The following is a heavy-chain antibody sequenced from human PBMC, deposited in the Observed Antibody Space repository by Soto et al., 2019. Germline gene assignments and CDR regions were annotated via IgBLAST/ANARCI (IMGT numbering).Heavy chain of an antibody. D-gene: IGHD6-13*01. CDR3: AKEIRAYSSSWSFVY. CDR2: ISYDGSIQ. J-gene: IGHJ4*02. CDR1: GFTFSSYG. Sequence: QVQLVESGGGVVQPGRSLRLSCAASGFTFSSYGMHWVRQAPGEGLEWVVVISYDGSIQYYTDSAKGRFTISRDNSKRTLYLQMNSLRDEDTAVYYCAKEIRAYSSSWSFVYWGQGTLVTVSS. V-gene: IGHV3-30*18.